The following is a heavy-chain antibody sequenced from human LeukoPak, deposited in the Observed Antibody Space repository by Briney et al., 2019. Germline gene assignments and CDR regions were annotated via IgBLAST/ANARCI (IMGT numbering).Heavy chain of an antibody. CDR2: IYQSGST. Sequence: SETLSLTCTVSGGSISSGGYYWSWIRQPRGKGLEWIGYIYQSGSTYYNPSLKSRVTISVDRSNNQFSLKLSSVTAADTAVYYCARGRDCSSSSCSWYFDLWGRGTLVTVSS. CDR1: GGSISSGGYY. CDR3: ARGRDCSSSSCSWYFDL. J-gene: IGHJ2*01. D-gene: IGHD2-2*01. V-gene: IGHV4-30-2*01.